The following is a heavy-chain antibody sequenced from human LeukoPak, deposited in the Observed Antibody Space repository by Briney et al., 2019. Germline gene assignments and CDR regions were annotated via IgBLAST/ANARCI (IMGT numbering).Heavy chain of an antibody. D-gene: IGHD3-10*01. V-gene: IGHV3-30-3*01. J-gene: IGHJ4*02. CDR3: ARDLRSHGDLDY. Sequence: GGSLRLSCAASGFTFSSYWMSWVRQAPGKGLEWVAVISYDGSNKYYADSVKGRFTISRGNSKNTLYLQMNSLRAEDTAVYYCARDLRSHGDLDYWGQGTLVTVSS. CDR1: GFTFSSYW. CDR2: ISYDGSNK.